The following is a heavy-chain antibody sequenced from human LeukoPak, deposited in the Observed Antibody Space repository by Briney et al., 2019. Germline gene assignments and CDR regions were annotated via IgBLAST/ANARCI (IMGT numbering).Heavy chain of an antibody. Sequence: SVKVSCKASGGTFSSYAISWVRQAPGQGLEWMGGIIPIFGTANYAQKFQGRVTITTDESTSTAYMELRSLRSEDTAVYYCAKQLVGGWPPGAFDIWGQGTMVTVSS. J-gene: IGHJ3*02. V-gene: IGHV1-69*05. D-gene: IGHD1-1*01. CDR2: IIPIFGTA. CDR1: GGTFSSYA. CDR3: AKQLVGGWPPGAFDI.